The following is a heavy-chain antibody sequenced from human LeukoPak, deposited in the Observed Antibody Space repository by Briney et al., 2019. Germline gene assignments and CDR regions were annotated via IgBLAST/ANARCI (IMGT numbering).Heavy chain of an antibody. CDR1: GGTFSSYA. Sequence: SVKVSCKASGGTFSSYAISWVRQAPGQGLEWMGGIIPIFGTANYAQKFQGRVTITADESTSTAYMELSSLRSEDTAVYYCARENPLLRFLEWPRDPKNYYYMDVWGKGTTVTVSS. CDR3: ARENPLLRFLEWPRDPKNYYYMDV. V-gene: IGHV1-69*13. CDR2: IIPIFGTA. J-gene: IGHJ6*03. D-gene: IGHD3-3*01.